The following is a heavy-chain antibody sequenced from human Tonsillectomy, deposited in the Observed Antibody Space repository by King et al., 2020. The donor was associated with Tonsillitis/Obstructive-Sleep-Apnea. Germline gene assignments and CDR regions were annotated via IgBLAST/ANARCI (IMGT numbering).Heavy chain of an antibody. CDR1: GYSFTSYW. D-gene: IGHD5-18*01. V-gene: IGHV5-51*01. CDR3: ARREGLGYGYGSKSPFDS. CDR2: IYTGDTDT. Sequence: VQLVQSGAEVKKPGESLKISCKGSGYSFTSYWMGWVRQMPGKGLEWVGIIYTGDTDTRYSPAFQGQVTISADKSISTAYLQWSSLKAPDTAMYYCARREGLGYGYGSKSPFDSWGQRPLLTVSS. J-gene: IGHJ4*02.